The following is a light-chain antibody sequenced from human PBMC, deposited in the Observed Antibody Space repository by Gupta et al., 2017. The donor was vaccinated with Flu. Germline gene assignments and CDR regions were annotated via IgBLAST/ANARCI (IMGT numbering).Light chain of an antibody. Sequence: DITMTQPPSSLSASVGDRVTITCRASQSISSYLNWYQQKPGKAPKLLIYAASSLQSGVPSRFSGSGSGTDFTLTISSLQPEDFATYYCQQSYSTPFTFGPGTKVDIK. CDR3: QQSYSTPFT. CDR1: QSISSY. CDR2: AAS. J-gene: IGKJ3*01. V-gene: IGKV1-39*01.